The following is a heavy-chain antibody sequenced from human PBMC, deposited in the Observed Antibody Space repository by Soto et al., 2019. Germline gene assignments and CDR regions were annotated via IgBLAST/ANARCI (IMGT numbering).Heavy chain of an antibody. V-gene: IGHV4-39*01. J-gene: IGHJ6*02. Sequence: SETLSLTCTVSGGSISSSSYYWGWIRQPPGKGLEWIGSIYYSGSTYYNPSLKSRVTISVDTSKNQFSLKLSSVTAADTAVYYCARGRYYDSSGYHYYYGMDVWGQGTTVTVSS. D-gene: IGHD3-22*01. CDR2: IYYSGST. CDR1: GGSISSSSYY. CDR3: ARGRYYDSSGYHYYYGMDV.